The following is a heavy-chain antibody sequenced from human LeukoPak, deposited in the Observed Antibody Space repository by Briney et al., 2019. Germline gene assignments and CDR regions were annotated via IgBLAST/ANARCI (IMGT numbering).Heavy chain of an antibody. V-gene: IGHV3-11*01. Sequence: GGSLRLSCAASGFTFSDYYMSWIRQAPGKGLEWVSYISSSGSTIYYADSVKGRFTISRDNAKNSLYLQMNSLRAEDTAVYYCAKDQYCSSTSCYTGLAYGYYYYYMDVWGKGTTVTVSS. CDR2: ISSSGSTI. CDR1: GFTFSDYY. J-gene: IGHJ6*03. CDR3: AKDQYCSSTSCYTGLAYGYYYYYMDV. D-gene: IGHD2-2*02.